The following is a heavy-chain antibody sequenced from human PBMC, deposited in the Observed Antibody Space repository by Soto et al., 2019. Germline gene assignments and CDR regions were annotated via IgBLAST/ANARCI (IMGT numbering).Heavy chain of an antibody. D-gene: IGHD3-10*01. J-gene: IGHJ6*02. CDR3: AKGWVWCGAGMDV. V-gene: IGHV3-23*01. CDR1: GFTFSSYA. CDR2: ISGSGGST. Sequence: EVQLLESGGGLVQPGGSLRLSCAASGFTFSSYAMSWVRQAPGKGLEWVSAISGSGGSTYYADSVKGRFTISRDNSKTTLYLQMNSLRAEYTAVYYCAKGWVWCGAGMDVWGQGTTVTVSS.